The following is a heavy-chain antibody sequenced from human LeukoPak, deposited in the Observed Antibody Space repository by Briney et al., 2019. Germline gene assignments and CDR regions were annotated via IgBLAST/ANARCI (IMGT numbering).Heavy chain of an antibody. CDR1: GGSISSSNYY. CDR3: ARSCYYDSSGSKDAFDI. D-gene: IGHD3-22*01. Sequence: PSQTLSLTCTVSGGSISSSNYYWNWIRQPAGKGLEWIGRVYPSGSTNYNPSLKSRVTISVDTSKNQFSLKLSSVTATDTAMYYCARSCYYDSSGSKDAFDIWGQGTMVTVSS. V-gene: IGHV4-61*02. CDR2: VYPSGST. J-gene: IGHJ3*02.